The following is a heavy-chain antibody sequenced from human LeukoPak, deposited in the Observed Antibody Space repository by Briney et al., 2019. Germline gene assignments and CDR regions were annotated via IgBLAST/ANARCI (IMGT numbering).Heavy chain of an antibody. CDR3: ARLRGYHYADAFDI. CDR2: IYSGAST. Sequence: GGSLRLSCAASGFSVSNNYMSWVRQAPGKGLEWVSVIYSGASTYHADSVKGRFTISRDNSKNTLHLQMNTLRAEDTAVYYCARLRGYHYADAFDIWGQGTVVTVSS. J-gene: IGHJ3*02. V-gene: IGHV3-53*01. CDR1: GFSVSNNY. D-gene: IGHD3-22*01.